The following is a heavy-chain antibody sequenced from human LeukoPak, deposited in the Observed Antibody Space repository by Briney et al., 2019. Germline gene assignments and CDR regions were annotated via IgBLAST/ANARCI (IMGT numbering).Heavy chain of an antibody. V-gene: IGHV3-74*01. CDR3: ARAPAEIGGYYPEYLRH. CDR2: IKSDGST. J-gene: IGHJ1*01. Sequence: PGGSLRLSCAASGFTFSRYWMLWLRQAPGKGLVWVSRIKSDGSTNYADSVKGRFTISRDNAKNTVSLQMNSLRAEDTGVYYCARAPAEIGGYYPEYLRHWGQGTLVTVSS. D-gene: IGHD3-22*01. CDR1: GFTFSRYW.